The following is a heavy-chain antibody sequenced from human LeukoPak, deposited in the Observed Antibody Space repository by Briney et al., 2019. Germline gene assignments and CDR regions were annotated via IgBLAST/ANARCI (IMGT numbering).Heavy chain of an antibody. CDR1: GFTFINTW. CDR3: STESQYTYGYGYYHYYMDV. D-gene: IGHD5-18*01. CDR2: SKNKGEGGTK. V-gene: IGHV3-15*01. Sequence: AGSLSLSCAASGFTFINTWMSWGRQAPGQGMEWVGRSKNKGEGGTKEYPAPAEGRFSISREDSRSTLYLQMNSLKTEDTAVYYCSTESQYTYGYGYYHYYMDVWGKGTTVTVSS. J-gene: IGHJ6*03.